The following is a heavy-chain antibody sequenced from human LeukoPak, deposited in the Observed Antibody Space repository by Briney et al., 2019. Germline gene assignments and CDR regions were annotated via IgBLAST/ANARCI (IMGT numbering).Heavy chain of an antibody. D-gene: IGHD2-2*03. CDR3: ARAQGGYCSSTSCPQSDY. CDR2: ISYDGSNK. V-gene: IGHV3-30*04. Sequence: PGRSLRLSCAASGFTSSSYAMHWVRQAPGKGLEWVAVISYDGSNKYYADSVKGRFTISRDNSKNTLYLQMNSLRAEDTAVYYCARAQGGYCSSTSCPQSDYWGQGTLGTVSS. J-gene: IGHJ4*02. CDR1: GFTSSSYA.